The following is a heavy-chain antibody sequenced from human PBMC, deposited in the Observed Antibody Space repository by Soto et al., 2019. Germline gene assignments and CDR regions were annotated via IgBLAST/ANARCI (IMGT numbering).Heavy chain of an antibody. J-gene: IGHJ4*02. CDR3: ARGDGFWLDY. D-gene: IGHD3-9*01. CDR2: MNPNTGDT. Sequence: QVQLVKSGAEVKKPGASVKVSCKASGYTFSSYDINWVRQATGQGLEWMGWMNPNTGDTGYAQKFQGRFSMTRNTYINTANMEWSRLRSDDTAVYFSARGDGFWLDYWGQGPLVTVSA. V-gene: IGHV1-8*01. CDR1: GYTFSSYD.